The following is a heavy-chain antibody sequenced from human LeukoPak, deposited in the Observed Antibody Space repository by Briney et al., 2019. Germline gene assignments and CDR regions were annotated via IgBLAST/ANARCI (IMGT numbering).Heavy chain of an antibody. CDR2: IIPMFGVA. D-gene: IGHD6-19*01. CDR3: ARDRPYTGGWRGFDY. V-gene: IGHV1-69*01. Sequence: SVKVSCKASGGTLSRYAISWVRQAPGQGLEWMGGIIPMFGVANYAQKFQGRVTITADESTSTAYMELSSLRSEDTAVYYCARDRPYTGGWRGFDYWGQGTLVTVSS. CDR1: GGTLSRYA. J-gene: IGHJ4*02.